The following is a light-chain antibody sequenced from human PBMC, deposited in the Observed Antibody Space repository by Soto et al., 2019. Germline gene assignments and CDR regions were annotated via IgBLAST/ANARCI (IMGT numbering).Light chain of an antibody. CDR1: SSDVGVYNH. Sequence: QSALTQPASVSGSPGQSIAISCTGTSSDVGVYNHVSWYQQHPGKAPKLMIYDVSNRPSGVSDRFSGSKSGNTASLTISGLQAEDEADYYCSSYTSSYTDVFGTGTKLTVL. CDR2: DVS. CDR3: SSYTSSYTDV. V-gene: IGLV2-14*03. J-gene: IGLJ1*01.